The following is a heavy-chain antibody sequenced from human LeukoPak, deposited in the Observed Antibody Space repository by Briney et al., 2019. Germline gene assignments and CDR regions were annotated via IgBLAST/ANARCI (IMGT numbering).Heavy chain of an antibody. Sequence: SETLFLTCTVSGGSISSYYWSWIRQPPGKGLEWIGYIYYSGSTNYNPSLKSRVTISVDTSKNQFSLKLSSVTAADTAVYYCASLPYYYDSSGYYFDYWGQGTLVTVSS. CDR1: GGSISSYY. D-gene: IGHD3-22*01. V-gene: IGHV4-59*01. CDR2: IYYSGST. J-gene: IGHJ4*02. CDR3: ASLPYYYDSSGYYFDY.